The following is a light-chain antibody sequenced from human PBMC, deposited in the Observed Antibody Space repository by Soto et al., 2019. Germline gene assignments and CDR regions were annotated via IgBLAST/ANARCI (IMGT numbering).Light chain of an antibody. J-gene: IGKJ4*01. Sequence: DIQMTQSPSTLSASVGDRVTITCRASQSISSWLAWYQQKPGKAPKLLIYKASSLESGVPSRFSGSGSGTELTLTISSLQPDDFATYYCQQYNSYSPLTFGGGAKVDI. CDR1: QSISSW. V-gene: IGKV1-5*03. CDR3: QQYNSYSPLT. CDR2: KAS.